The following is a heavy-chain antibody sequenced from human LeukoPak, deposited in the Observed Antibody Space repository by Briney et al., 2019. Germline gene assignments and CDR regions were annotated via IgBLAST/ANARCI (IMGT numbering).Heavy chain of an antibody. V-gene: IGHV3-11*01. CDR3: ARVQKGIAAAGTGGGWFEP. J-gene: IGHJ5*02. CDR2: ISNTGSTI. D-gene: IGHD6-13*01. Sequence: GGSLRLSCAASGFTFTDYYMSWIRQAPGKGLEWVSYISNTGSTIYYADSVGGQFTISRDNAKKSLYLQMNSLRAEDTAVYYCARVQKGIAAAGTGGGWFEPWGQGTLVTVS. CDR1: GFTFTDYY.